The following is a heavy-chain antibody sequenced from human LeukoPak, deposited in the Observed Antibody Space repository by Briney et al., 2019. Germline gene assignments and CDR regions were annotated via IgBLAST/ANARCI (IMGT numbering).Heavy chain of an antibody. CDR1: GIPFTNAC. CDR3: TTLSRHDEY. D-gene: IGHD2/OR15-2a*01. Sequence: GGSLRLSCVVSGIPFTNACMSGVRQAPGKGVEWVGRMKSETDGETTDYGAPVKGRFNRLRDDSKNTLDLQMNRLKTEDTPWYFGTTLSRHDEYWGQGTLVTVSS. J-gene: IGHJ4*02. V-gene: IGHV3-15*01. CDR2: MKSETDGETT.